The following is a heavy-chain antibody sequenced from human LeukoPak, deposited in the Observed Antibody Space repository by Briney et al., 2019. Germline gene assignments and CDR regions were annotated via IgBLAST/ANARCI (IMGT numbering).Heavy chain of an antibody. V-gene: IGHV5-51*01. Sequence: GESLKISCQGSGYSFTNSCIGWVRHLPGKGLEWMGIIYPGDSDTTYSPSFQGQVTISADKSISTAYLQWSSLKASDIAMYYCASAGDTSDYFYFSAFDIWGQGTMVTVSS. CDR2: IYPGDSDT. D-gene: IGHD3-22*01. J-gene: IGHJ3*02. CDR3: ASAGDTSDYFYFSAFDI. CDR1: GYSFTNSC.